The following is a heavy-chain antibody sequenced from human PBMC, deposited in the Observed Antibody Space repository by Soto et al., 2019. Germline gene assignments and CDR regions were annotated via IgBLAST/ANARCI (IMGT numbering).Heavy chain of an antibody. CDR3: AKDGIRGYCSGGSCYFDY. Sequence: GGSLRLSCAASGFTFSSYAMSWVRQAPGKGLEWVSAISGSGGSTYYADSVKGRFTISRDNSKNTLYLQMNSLRAEDTAVYYCAKDGIRGYCSGGSCYFDYWGQGTLVTVPS. CDR1: GFTFSSYA. J-gene: IGHJ4*02. V-gene: IGHV3-23*01. CDR2: ISGSGGST. D-gene: IGHD2-15*01.